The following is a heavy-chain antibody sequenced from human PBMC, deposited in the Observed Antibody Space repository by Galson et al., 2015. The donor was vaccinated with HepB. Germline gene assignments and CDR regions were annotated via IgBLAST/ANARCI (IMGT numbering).Heavy chain of an antibody. V-gene: IGHV5-10-1*01. J-gene: IGHJ6*02. D-gene: IGHD6-6*01. CDR1: GYSFTSYW. CDR3: ASVIYSRSPEGYYYYGMDV. CDR2: IDPSDSYT. Sequence: QSGAEVKKPGESLKISCKGSGYSFTSYWITWMRRMPGKGLEWMGRIDPSDSYTNYSPSFQGHVTISADKSINTAYLQWNSLKASDSAFYYCASVIYSRSPEGYYYYGMDVWGQGTTVTVSS.